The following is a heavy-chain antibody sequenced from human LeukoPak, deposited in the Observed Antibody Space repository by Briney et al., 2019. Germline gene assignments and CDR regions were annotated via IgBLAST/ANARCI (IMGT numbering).Heavy chain of an antibody. CDR3: ARDEAECSGGSSCGSGDAFDI. Sequence: ASVKVSCKASGYTFTGYSMHWVRQAPGQGLEWMGIINPSGGSTSYAQKFQGRVTMTRDTSTSTVYMELSSLRSEDTAVYYCARDEAECSGGSSCGSGDAFDIWGQGTMVTVSS. CDR1: GYTFTGYS. V-gene: IGHV1-46*01. CDR2: INPSGGST. D-gene: IGHD2-15*01. J-gene: IGHJ3*02.